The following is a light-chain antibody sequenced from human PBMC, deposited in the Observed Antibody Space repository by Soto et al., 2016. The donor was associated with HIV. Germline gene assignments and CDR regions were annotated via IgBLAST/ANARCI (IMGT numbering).Light chain of an antibody. V-gene: IGKV2-30*01. Sequence: DFVLTQSPLSLAVTLGQPASISCRSSESLVYSDGNTYLHWFQQGPGQSPRRLIYKVSNRDSGVPDRFSGSGSGTDFTLKISRVEAEDVGVYYCWQGTHWPPWTFGQGTKVEVK. CDR1: ESLVYSDGNTY. CDR2: KVS. CDR3: WQGTHWPPWT. J-gene: IGKJ1*01.